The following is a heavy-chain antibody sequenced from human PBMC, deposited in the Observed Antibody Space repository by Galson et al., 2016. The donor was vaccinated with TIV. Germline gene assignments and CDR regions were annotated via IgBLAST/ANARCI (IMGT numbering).Heavy chain of an antibody. J-gene: IGHJ4*02. V-gene: IGHV7-4-1*02. CDR2: INTNTGIP. Sequence: SVKVSCKASGYTFTSYGLYWVRQAPGQGLEWMGWINTNTGIPTYAQGFTGRFVFSLDTSVSTAYVQLSRLKAEDTAVYYCARCTGDGYNFNAITYWGQGTLVTVSS. D-gene: IGHD5-24*01. CDR1: GYTFTSYG. CDR3: ARCTGDGYNFNAITY.